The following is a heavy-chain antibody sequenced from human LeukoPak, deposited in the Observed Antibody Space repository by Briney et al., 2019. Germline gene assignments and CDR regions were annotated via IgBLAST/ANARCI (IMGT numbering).Heavy chain of an antibody. CDR3: ASVGASWELIL. J-gene: IGHJ4*02. D-gene: IGHD2-15*01. CDR1: GFTFHNYW. CDR2: IRQDGSEK. Sequence: PGGSLRPSCAASGFTFHNYWISWVRQPPGKGLGLVANIRQDGSEKFYVDSVKGRFTISRDNDKSSLYLQVNSVRGEDTAVYVCASVGASWELILWGQGTVVTVS. V-gene: IGHV3-7*01.